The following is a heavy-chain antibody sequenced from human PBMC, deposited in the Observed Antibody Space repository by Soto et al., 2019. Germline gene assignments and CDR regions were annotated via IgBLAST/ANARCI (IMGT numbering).Heavy chain of an antibody. CDR1: GGTFSSYA. Sequence: SVKVSCKASGGTFSSYAISWVRQAPGQGLEWMGGIIPIFGTANYAQKFQGRVTITADESTSTAYMELSSLRSEDTAVYYCARDRYSSSCFYYYGMDVWGQGTTVTVSS. CDR3: ARDRYSSSCFYYYGMDV. J-gene: IGHJ6*02. CDR2: IIPIFGTA. D-gene: IGHD6-6*01. V-gene: IGHV1-69*13.